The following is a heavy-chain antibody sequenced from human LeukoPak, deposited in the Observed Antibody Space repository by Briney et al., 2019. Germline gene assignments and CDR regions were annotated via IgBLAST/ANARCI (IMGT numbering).Heavy chain of an antibody. CDR3: ARHYDSTAYSLDY. V-gene: IGHV3-7*01. Sequence: RSGGSLRLSCAASGFTFSSYWMTWVRQAPGKGLEWVANIKQDGSQKFYLDSVKGRFTISRDNAKESLFPQMNSLRAEDTAVYYCARHYDSTAYSLDYWGQGTLVTVSS. J-gene: IGHJ4*02. CDR1: GFTFSSYW. CDR2: IKQDGSQK. D-gene: IGHD3-22*01.